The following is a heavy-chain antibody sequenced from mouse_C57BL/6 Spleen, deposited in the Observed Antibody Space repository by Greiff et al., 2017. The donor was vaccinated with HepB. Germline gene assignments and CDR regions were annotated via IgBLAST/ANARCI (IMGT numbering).Heavy chain of an antibody. V-gene: IGHV1-82*01. CDR1: GYAFSSSW. CDR3: ARLTTAYHDY. CDR2: IYPGDGDT. J-gene: IGHJ2*01. Sequence: QVQLQQSGPELVKPGASVKISCKASGYAFSSSWMNWVKQRPGKGLEWIGRIYPGDGDTNYNGKFKGKATLTADKSSSTAYMQLSSLTSEDSAVYFCARLTTAYHDYWGQCTTLTVSS. D-gene: IGHD1-2*01.